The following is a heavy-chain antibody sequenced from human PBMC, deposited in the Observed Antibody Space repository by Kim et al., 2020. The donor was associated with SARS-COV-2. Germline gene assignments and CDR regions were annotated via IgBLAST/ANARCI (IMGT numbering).Heavy chain of an antibody. V-gene: IGHV3-30*18. J-gene: IGHJ3*02. CDR3: AKDKSEIFRALDI. CDR2: ISYDGNNK. Sequence: GGSLRLSCAASGFTFSSYGMHWVRQAPGKGLEWVAVISYDGNNKYYAESVKGRFTISRDNSRNTLYLQMNSLRAEDTAVYYCAKDKSEIFRALDIWGQGTMVTVSS. D-gene: IGHD3-3*01. CDR1: GFTFSSYG.